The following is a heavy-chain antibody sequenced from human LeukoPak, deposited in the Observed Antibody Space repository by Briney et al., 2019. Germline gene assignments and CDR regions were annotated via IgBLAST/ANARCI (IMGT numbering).Heavy chain of an antibody. CDR2: IYYSGST. CDR1: GGSISSYY. J-gene: IGHJ6*02. V-gene: IGHV4-59*01. CDR3: ARVTRTTYDFWSGYFHMDV. Sequence: TSETLSLTCTVSGGSISSYYWSWIRQPPGKGLEWIGYIYYSGSTNYNPSLKSRVTISVDTSKNQFSLKLSSVTAADTAVYYCARVTRTTYDFWSGYFHMDVWGQGTTVTVSS. D-gene: IGHD3-3*01.